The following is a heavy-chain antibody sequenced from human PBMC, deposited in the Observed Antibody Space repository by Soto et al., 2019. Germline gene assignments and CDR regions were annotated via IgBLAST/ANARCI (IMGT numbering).Heavy chain of an antibody. V-gene: IGHV1-3*01. CDR2: INASNGNT. J-gene: IGHJ4*02. CDR1: GYNFTRYA. CDR3: AGGDYGSGRLGY. D-gene: IGHD3-10*01. Sequence: QVQLVQSGAEVKKPGAAVKVSCKASGYNFTRYAMHWVRQAPGQRLEWMGWINASNGNTKSSQKFQGRVTNTSDTSASTAYMELSSVNSAATAVYYLAGGDYGSGRLGYWGQGTLVTVSA.